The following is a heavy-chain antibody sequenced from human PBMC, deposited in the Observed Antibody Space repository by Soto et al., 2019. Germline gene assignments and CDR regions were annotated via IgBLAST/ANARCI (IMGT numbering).Heavy chain of an antibody. Sequence: QVKLQESGPGLVKPSETLSLTCTVSGGSISSYYWSWIRQPPGKGLVWIGYSCYSGSTNNNPSLQSRATISVDTSKTQSSLKLSSVSDAATAVYFCATRYCSGFDFWGQGTLVTVSS. CDR2: SCYSGST. J-gene: IGHJ4*02. CDR3: ATRYCSGFDF. V-gene: IGHV4-59*08. CDR1: GGSISSYY. D-gene: IGHD3-10*01.